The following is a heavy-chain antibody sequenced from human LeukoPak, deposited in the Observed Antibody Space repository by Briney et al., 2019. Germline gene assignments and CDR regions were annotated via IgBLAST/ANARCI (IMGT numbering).Heavy chain of an antibody. D-gene: IGHD3-10*01. J-gene: IGHJ6*02. Sequence: ASVKVSCKASGFPFTSSAMQWVRQARGQRLEWIGWIVVGSGNTNYAQKFQERVTITRDMSTSTAYMELSSLRSEDTAVYYCAAVVRGVHYYYGMDVWGQGTTVTVSS. CDR3: AAVVRGVHYYYGMDV. CDR1: GFPFTSSA. CDR2: IVVGSGNT. V-gene: IGHV1-58*02.